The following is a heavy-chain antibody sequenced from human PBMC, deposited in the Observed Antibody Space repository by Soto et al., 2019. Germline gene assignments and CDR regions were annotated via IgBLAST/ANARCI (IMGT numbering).Heavy chain of an antibody. J-gene: IGHJ6*02. Sequence: EVKLVESGGDLVQPGGSLRLSCVPSGFSISNHEMDWVRQAPGKGLEWISYSDRTGRAIYYADSVKDRFIISRDNAKNSLYLQMNGLRAEDTAIYYCARDLTGYAMDVLGQGTTVTVSS. V-gene: IGHV3-48*03. CDR2: SDRTGRAI. D-gene: IGHD3-9*01. CDR1: GFSISNHE. CDR3: ARDLTGYAMDV.